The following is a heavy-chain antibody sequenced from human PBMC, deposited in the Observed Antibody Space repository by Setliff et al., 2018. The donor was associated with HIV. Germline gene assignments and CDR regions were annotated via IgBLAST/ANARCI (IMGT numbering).Heavy chain of an antibody. V-gene: IGHV3-33*01. CDR3: ARGRSRWTYYNYYYMDV. J-gene: IGHJ6*03. CDR2: IWHDGSNE. CDR1: GFTFSNYG. D-gene: IGHD6-13*01. Sequence: GGSLRLSCAASGFTFSNYGMHWVRQAPGKGLEWVAVIWHDGSNEFHADSVKGRFTISRDNSKNTLYLQMNSLRADDTAVYYCARGRSRWTYYNYYYMDVWGKGTTVTVS.